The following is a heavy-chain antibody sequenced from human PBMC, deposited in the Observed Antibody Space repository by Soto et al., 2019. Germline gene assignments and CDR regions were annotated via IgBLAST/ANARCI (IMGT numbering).Heavy chain of an antibody. D-gene: IGHD2-8*01. CDR3: ARDCTNGVCYGYYYYYGMDV. V-gene: IGHV3-48*02. Sequence: GGSLRLSCAASGFTFSSYSMNWVRQAPGKGLEWVSYISSSSSTIYYADSVKGRFTISRDNAKNSLYLQMNSLRDEDTAVYYCARDCTNGVCYGYYYYYGMDVWGQGTTVTVSS. J-gene: IGHJ6*02. CDR1: GFTFSSYS. CDR2: ISSSSSTI.